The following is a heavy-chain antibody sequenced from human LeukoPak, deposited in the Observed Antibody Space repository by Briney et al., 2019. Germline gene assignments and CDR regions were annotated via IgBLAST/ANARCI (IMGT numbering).Heavy chain of an antibody. V-gene: IGHV1-69*13. CDR2: IIPIFGTA. J-gene: IGHJ4*02. D-gene: IGHD2-15*01. CDR3: ARHHCSGGSCYSDEPFDY. CDR1: GGTFSSYA. Sequence: ASVKVSCKASGGTFSSYAISWVRQAPGQGLEWMGGIIPIFGTANYAQKFQGRVTITADESTSTAYMELSSLRSEDTAVYYCARHHCSGGSCYSDEPFDYWGQGTPVTVSS.